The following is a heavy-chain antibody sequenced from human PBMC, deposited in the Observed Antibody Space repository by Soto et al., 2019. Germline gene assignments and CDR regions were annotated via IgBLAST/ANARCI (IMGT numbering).Heavy chain of an antibody. CDR3: AIRYCSGGTCYFFDS. V-gene: IGHV5-51*01. J-gene: IGHJ4*02. CDR1: GYSFTSHW. Sequence: GESLKISCKGSGYSFTSHWIGWVRQMPGKGLEWMALINPVDSDTRYSPSSQGQVTISVDKSTGTTYLQWSSLKASDTAIYYCAIRYCSGGTCYFFDSWGQGILVTVSS. CDR2: INPVDSDT. D-gene: IGHD2-15*01.